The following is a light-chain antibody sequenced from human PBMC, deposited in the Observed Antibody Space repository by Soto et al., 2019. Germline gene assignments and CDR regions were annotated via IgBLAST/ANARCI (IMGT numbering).Light chain of an antibody. Sequence: IRMTQSPSSLSATTGDRVTITCRASQGISSYLAWYQQKPGKAPKLLIYAASTLQSGVPSRFSGSGSGTDFTLTISCLQSEDFATYYCQQYYSYPLTFGGGTKVDIK. CDR2: AAS. J-gene: IGKJ4*01. CDR3: QQYYSYPLT. CDR1: QGISSY. V-gene: IGKV1-8*01.